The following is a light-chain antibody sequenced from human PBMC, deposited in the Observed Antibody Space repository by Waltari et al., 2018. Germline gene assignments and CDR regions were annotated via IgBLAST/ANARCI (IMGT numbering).Light chain of an antibody. CDR2: EGS. J-gene: IGLJ2*01. CDR1: SSAVGSYNL. CDR3: CSYAGSSIVV. V-gene: IGLV2-23*01. Sequence: QSALTPPASGSGSPDTSIPLSCPGTSSAVGSYNLLSWYQQHPGKAPKLMIYEGSKRPSGVSNRFSGSKSGNTASLTISGLQAEDEADYYCCSYAGSSIVVFGGGTKLTVL.